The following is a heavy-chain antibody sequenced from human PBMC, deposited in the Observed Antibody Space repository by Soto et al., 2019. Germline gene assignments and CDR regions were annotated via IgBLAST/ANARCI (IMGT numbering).Heavy chain of an antibody. V-gene: IGHV3-23*01. Sequence: EMQLLESGGGLVQPGGSLRLSCAASGFTFRTFAMTWVRQAPGKGLEWVSSISADGFTTYYGDSVQGRFTVSRDNSRSTLYLQMSNLRAEDTALYYFATVSNSPSPHCGHGTLVAVSS. D-gene: IGHD4-4*01. CDR2: ISADGFTT. CDR3: ATVSNSPSPH. J-gene: IGHJ4*01. CDR1: GFTFRTFA.